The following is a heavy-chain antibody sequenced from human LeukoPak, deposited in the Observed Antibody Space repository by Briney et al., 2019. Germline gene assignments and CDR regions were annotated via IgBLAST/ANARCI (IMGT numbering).Heavy chain of an antibody. CDR3: ARGLGSSTSFSYYYYGMDV. Sequence: SETLSLTCAVYGGSFSGYYWSWIRQPPGKGLEWIGEISHSGSTNYNPSLKSRVTVSVDTSKSQFSLKLSSVTAADTAVYYCARGLGSSTSFSYYYYGMDVWGQGTTVTVSS. CDR1: GGSFSGYY. V-gene: IGHV4-34*01. J-gene: IGHJ6*02. CDR2: ISHSGST. D-gene: IGHD2-2*01.